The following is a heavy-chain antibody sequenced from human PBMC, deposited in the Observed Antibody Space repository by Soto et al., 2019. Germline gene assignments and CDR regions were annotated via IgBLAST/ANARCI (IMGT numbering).Heavy chain of an antibody. J-gene: IGHJ6*02. CDR1: GFTFSSYA. D-gene: IGHD1-26*01. Sequence: GGSMRLSCAASGFTFSSYAMSWVRQAPGKGLEWVSAMSGSGGSTYYADSVKGRFTISRDNSKNTLYLQMNSLRAEDTAVYYCAKSGSYDSYYYYGMDVWGQGTTVTVSS. V-gene: IGHV3-23*01. CDR3: AKSGSYDSYYYYGMDV. CDR2: MSGSGGST.